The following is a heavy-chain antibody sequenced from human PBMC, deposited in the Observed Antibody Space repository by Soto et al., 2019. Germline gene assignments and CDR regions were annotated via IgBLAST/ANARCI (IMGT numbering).Heavy chain of an antibody. CDR2: IYTSGST. CDR1: GVSISSYY. Sequence: SETLSLTCTVSGVSISSYYWSWIRHAAGKGLEWIGRIYTSGSTNYNPSLKSRVTMSVDTSKNQFSLKLSSVTAADTAVYYCARGENAWFEYWGQGTLVTVSS. CDR3: ARGENAWFEY. J-gene: IGHJ4*02. V-gene: IGHV4-4*07. D-gene: IGHD1-1*01.